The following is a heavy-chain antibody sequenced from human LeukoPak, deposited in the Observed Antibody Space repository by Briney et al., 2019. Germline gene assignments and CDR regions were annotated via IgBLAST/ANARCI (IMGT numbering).Heavy chain of an antibody. J-gene: IGHJ6*03. CDR2: IYYSGST. CDR1: GGSISSYY. D-gene: IGHD1-26*01. V-gene: IGHV4-59*01. CDR3: ARGSGSYLYYCYYMDV. Sequence: SETLSLTCTVSGGSISSYYWSWIRQPPGKGLEWIGYIYYSGSTNYNPSLKSRVTISVDTSKNQFSLKLSSVTAADTAVYYCARGSGSYLYYCYYMDVWGKGTTVTVSS.